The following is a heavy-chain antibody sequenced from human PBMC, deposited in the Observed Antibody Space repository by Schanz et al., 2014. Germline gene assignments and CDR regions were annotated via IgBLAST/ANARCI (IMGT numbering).Heavy chain of an antibody. CDR1: GFTFSQYG. V-gene: IGHV3-23*04. J-gene: IGHJ4*02. CDR3: AKDGRLPYYGTGSDFDY. Sequence: VFLAESGGGVVQPGRSLRLSCAASGFTFSQYGMSWVRQAPGKGLEWVSRMIGSGSSVFYADSVKGRFTISRDNLKNTVYLQMNSLRAGDTAVYYCAKDGRLPYYGTGSDFDYWGQGTLVAVSS. D-gene: IGHD3-22*01. CDR2: MIGSGSSV.